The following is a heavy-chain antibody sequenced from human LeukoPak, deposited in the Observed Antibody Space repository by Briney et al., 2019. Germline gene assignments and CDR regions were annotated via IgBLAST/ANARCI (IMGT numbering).Heavy chain of an antibody. CDR1: GFIFSASA. Sequence: PGGSVKLSCAACGFIFSASAVHWVRHASGRGGEWCGRIRSKANNYATAYTDPLKGMFTVYRDDSNNTAYLHMKSLKTGHGAVYLCARNSSSEGPLDYWGQGTLVTVSS. CDR3: ARNSSSEGPLDY. V-gene: IGHV3-73*01. J-gene: IGHJ4*02. CDR2: IRSKANNYAT. D-gene: IGHD6-6*01.